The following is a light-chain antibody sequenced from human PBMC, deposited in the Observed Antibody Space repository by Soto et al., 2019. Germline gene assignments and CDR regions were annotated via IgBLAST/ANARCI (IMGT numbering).Light chain of an antibody. V-gene: IGKV3-11*01. CDR2: GAS. CDR3: QQHNIWPPVT. CDR1: PSVTNY. J-gene: IGKJ5*01. Sequence: EILWTQSLATLSLSPGERATPSRMASPSVTNYLAWYQQKPGQAPPLLIYGASTRATGIPPRFSGSGSGTDFTLTISSLQPEDFAVYYCQQHNIWPPVTFGQGTRLEIK.